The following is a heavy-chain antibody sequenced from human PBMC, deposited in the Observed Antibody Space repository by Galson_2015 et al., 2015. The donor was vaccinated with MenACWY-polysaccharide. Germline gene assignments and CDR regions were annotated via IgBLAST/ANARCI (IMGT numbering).Heavy chain of an antibody. CDR1: GFTFSTYS. J-gene: IGHJ4*02. D-gene: IGHD6-13*01. CDR3: ARDSGIAGADDY. CDR2: INGGSSTI. Sequence: SLRLSCAASGFTFSTYSMTWVRQAPGKGLEWVSYINGGSSTIYYADSVKGRFTISRDNAKNSLSMQMNSLRDDDTAVYSCARDSGIAGADDYWGQGALVTVSS. V-gene: IGHV3-48*02.